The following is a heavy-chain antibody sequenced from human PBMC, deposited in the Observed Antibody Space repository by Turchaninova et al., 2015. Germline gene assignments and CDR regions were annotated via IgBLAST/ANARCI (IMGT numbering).Heavy chain of an antibody. Sequence: QVTLKESGPTLVKPTQTLTLTCRFSGFSLITSGLGVGWIRQPPGKALEWLAVVYWDDDKRYSPSLESRLTVTKDISKNQVVLTMTNMDPADTATYYCAYSRVPGTGFIGFFWGQGILVTVSS. CDR2: VYWDDDK. CDR1: GFSLITSGLG. CDR3: AYSRVPGTGFIGFF. V-gene: IGHV2-5*02. J-gene: IGHJ4*02. D-gene: IGHD3/OR15-3a*01.